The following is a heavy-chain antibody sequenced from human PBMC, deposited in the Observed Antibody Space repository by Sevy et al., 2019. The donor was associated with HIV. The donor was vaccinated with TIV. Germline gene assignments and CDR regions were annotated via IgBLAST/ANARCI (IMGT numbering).Heavy chain of an antibody. J-gene: IGHJ5*02. Sequence: SETLSLTCTVSGGSISSSSYYWGWIRQPPGKGLEWIGSIYYSGSTYYNPSLKSRVTISVDTSKNQFSLKLSSVTAADTAVYYCARHRGVLLWFGELLRLFWFDPWGQGTLVTVSS. V-gene: IGHV4-39*01. CDR3: ARHRGVLLWFGELLRLFWFDP. CDR2: IYYSGST. CDR1: GGSISSSSYY. D-gene: IGHD3-10*01.